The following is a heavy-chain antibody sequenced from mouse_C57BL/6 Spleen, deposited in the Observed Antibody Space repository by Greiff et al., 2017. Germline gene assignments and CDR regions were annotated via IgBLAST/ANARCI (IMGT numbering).Heavy chain of an antibody. Sequence: VQLQQSGPELVKPGASVKISCKASGYSFTDYNMNWVKQSNGKSLEWIGVINPNYGTTSYNQKFKGKATLTVDQSSSTAYMQLTSLTSDDSAVYYGARGYSTTRYYAMNYWGQRNSVTVSS. CDR2: INPNYGTT. D-gene: IGHD2-5*01. CDR1: GYSFTDYN. J-gene: IGHJ4*01. CDR3: ARGYSTTRYYAMNY. V-gene: IGHV1-39*01.